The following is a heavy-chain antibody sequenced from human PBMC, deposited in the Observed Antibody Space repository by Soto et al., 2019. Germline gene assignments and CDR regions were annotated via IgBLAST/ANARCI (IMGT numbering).Heavy chain of an antibody. CDR1: GFTFSSYA. CDR3: AKGALGYCSSTSCRDGYYYYGMHV. V-gene: IGHV3-23*01. D-gene: IGHD2-2*01. Sequence: GGSLRLSCAASGFTFSSYAMSWVRQAPGKGLEWVSAISGSGGSTYYADSVKGRFTISRDNSKNTLYLQMNSLRAEDTAVYYCAKGALGYCSSTSCRDGYYYYGMHVWGQGTTVTVSS. CDR2: ISGSGGST. J-gene: IGHJ6*02.